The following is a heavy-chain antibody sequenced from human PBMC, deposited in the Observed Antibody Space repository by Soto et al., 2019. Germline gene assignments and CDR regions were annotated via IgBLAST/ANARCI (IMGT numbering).Heavy chain of an antibody. CDR3: ARLYHSGWYMHWDYYYGMDA. CDR1: GYTFTSYD. D-gene: IGHD6-19*01. CDR2: MNPNSGNT. J-gene: IGHJ6*02. V-gene: IGHV1-8*01. Sequence: SSVKVSCKASGYTFTSYDINWVRQATGQGLEWMGWMNPNSGNTGYAQKFQGRVTMTRNTSISTAYMELSSLRSEDTAVYYCARLYHSGWYMHWDYYYGMDAWGQGTTVPVTS.